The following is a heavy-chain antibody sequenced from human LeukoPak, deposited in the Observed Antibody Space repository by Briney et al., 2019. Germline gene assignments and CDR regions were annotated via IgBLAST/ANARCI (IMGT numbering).Heavy chain of an antibody. CDR1: GGSISSGGYY. D-gene: IGHD3-3*01. V-gene: IGHV4-30-2*01. J-gene: IGHJ3*02. CDR2: IYHSGST. Sequence: PSQTLSLTCTVSGGSISSGGYYWSWIRQPPGKGLEWSGYIYHSGSTYYNPSLKSRVTISVDRSKNQFSLKLSSVTAADTAVYYCAREHYDFWSGYPPRNAFDIWGQGTMVTVSS. CDR3: AREHYDFWSGYPPRNAFDI.